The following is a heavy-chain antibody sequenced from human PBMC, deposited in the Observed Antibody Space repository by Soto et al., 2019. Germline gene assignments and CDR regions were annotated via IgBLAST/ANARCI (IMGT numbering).Heavy chain of an antibody. V-gene: IGHV1-2*06. CDR2: INSNSGDT. D-gene: IGHD3-22*01. J-gene: IGHJ4*02. Sequence: ASVKVSCKASGYTFTGYFMHWVRQAPGQGLEWMGRINSNSGDTKYAQKFQGRVTMTRDTSISTAYMELRRLTSDDTAVYYCARLRKYYDSSGSLVFWGRGTLVTVAS. CDR3: ARLRKYYDSSGSLVF. CDR1: GYTFTGYF.